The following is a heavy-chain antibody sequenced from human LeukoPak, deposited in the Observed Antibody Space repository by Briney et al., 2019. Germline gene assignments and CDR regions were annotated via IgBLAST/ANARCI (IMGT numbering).Heavy chain of an antibody. Sequence: GGSLRLSCAASGFTFTTNAMSWVRHAPGKGLEWVSVISGRTGATYYADSEKGRFTISRDNSKSTLYLQMDSLRAEDTAVYYCAKCGNSGCHLIDYWGQGTLVTVSS. J-gene: IGHJ4*02. CDR1: GFTFTTNA. V-gene: IGHV3-23*01. CDR3: AKCGNSGCHLIDY. D-gene: IGHD5-12*01. CDR2: ISGRTGAT.